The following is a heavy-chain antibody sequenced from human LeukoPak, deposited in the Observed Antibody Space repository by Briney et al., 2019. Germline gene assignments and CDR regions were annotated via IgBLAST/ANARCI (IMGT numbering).Heavy chain of an antibody. J-gene: IGHJ4*02. Sequence: GGSLRLSCAAPGFTFSDYYMSWIRQAPGKGLEWVSYISSSGSTIYYADSVKGRFTISRDNAKNSLYLQMNSLRAEDTAVYYCARSFRTYILTGTPEAFDYWGQGTMVTVSS. V-gene: IGHV3-11*01. D-gene: IGHD1-7*01. CDR1: GFTFSDYY. CDR2: ISSSGSTI. CDR3: ARSFRTYILTGTPEAFDY.